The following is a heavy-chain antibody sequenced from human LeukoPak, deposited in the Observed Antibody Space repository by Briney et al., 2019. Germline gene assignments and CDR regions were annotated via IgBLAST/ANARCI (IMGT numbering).Heavy chain of an antibody. Sequence: GGSLRLSCAASGFTFSNYAMSWVRQAPGKGLEWVSAISGSGDSTFYADSVKGRFTISRDNSKNTLYLQMNSLRAEDTAIYYCVGADRLGWFVCWGQGTLVTVSS. J-gene: IGHJ5*01. V-gene: IGHV3-23*01. CDR3: VGADRLGWFVC. D-gene: IGHD3-16*01. CDR2: ISGSGDST. CDR1: GFTFSNYA.